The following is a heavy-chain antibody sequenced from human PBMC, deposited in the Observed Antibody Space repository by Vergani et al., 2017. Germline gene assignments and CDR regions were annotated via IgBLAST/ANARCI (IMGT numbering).Heavy chain of an antibody. CDR1: GFTFSTYW. CDR3: ARDPGGYWRY. J-gene: IGHJ4*02. V-gene: IGHV3-74*01. CDR2: INSEGSST. Sequence: EVQMVESGEGLVKPGGSLRLSCAAFGFTFSTYWIDWVRQAPGKGLVWVSRINSEGSSTSYADSVKGRFTISRDNAKNTLYLQMNSLRAEDTAVYYCARDPGGYWRYWGQGTLVTVSS. D-gene: IGHD5-12*01.